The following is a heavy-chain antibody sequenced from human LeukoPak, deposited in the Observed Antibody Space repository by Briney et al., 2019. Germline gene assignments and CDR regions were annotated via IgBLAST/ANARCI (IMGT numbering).Heavy chain of an antibody. CDR1: GGHITNSY. J-gene: IGHJ3*02. CDR3: ARILDRDI. Sequence: PSETLSPTCTVSGGHITNSYWSWIRHSAGTGMEWIGRIHATGSTDYSPSLKSRVSMSLDMPTKQFSLTLSAVTAADTATYYCARILDRDIWGQGTLVTVSP. V-gene: IGHV4-4*07. CDR2: IHATGST. D-gene: IGHD3-22*01.